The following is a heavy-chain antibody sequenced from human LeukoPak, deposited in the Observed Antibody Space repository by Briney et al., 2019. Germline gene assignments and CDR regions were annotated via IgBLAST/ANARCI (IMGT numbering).Heavy chain of an antibody. CDR2: TRNKANSYTT. V-gene: IGHV3-72*01. Sequence: GGSLRLSCAASGFTFSDHYMDWVRQAPGKGLEWVGRTRNKANSYTTEYAASVKGRFTISRDDSKNSLHLQMNSLKTEDTAVYYRASIYCGGDCYPGYWGQGTLVTVSS. J-gene: IGHJ4*02. CDR3: ASIYCGGDCYPGY. D-gene: IGHD2-21*02. CDR1: GFTFSDHY.